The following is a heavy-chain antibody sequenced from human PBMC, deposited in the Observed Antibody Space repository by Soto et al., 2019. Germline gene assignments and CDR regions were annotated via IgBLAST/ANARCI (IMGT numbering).Heavy chain of an antibody. CDR2: TNPGNGDT. CDR3: AREDSSGYPP. V-gene: IGHV1-3*01. Sequence: ASVKVSCKASGYTFTRFAMHGVRQAPGQRLEWMGWTNPGNGDTKYSQKFQGRVIITGDTSASTAYMELSSLRSEDTAVYYCAREDSSGYPPWGQGTMVTVSS. D-gene: IGHD3-22*01. J-gene: IGHJ5*02. CDR1: GYTFTRFA.